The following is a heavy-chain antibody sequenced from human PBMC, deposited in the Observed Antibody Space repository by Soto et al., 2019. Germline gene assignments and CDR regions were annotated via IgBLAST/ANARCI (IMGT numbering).Heavy chain of an antibody. CDR1: GFSLSTRGMG. V-gene: IGHV2-5*01. CDR2: IYWNDDK. J-gene: IGHJ5*02. CDR3: AHTSSGWYSSCFDP. Sequence: QITLKESGPTLVKPTQTLTLTCTFSGFSLSTRGMGVGWIRQPPGKALEWLALIYWNDDKYYSPSLKSRLTITKDTSKNQVVLTMTSMDPVDTATYYCAHTSSGWYSSCFDPWGQGTLVTVYS. D-gene: IGHD6-19*01.